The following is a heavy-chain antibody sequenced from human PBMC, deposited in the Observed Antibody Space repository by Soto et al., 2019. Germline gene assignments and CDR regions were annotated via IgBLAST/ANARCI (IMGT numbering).Heavy chain of an antibody. CDR1: GYTFTSYD. Sequence: QVQLVQSGAEVKKPGASVKVSCKASGYTFTSYDINWVRQATGQGLEWMGWMNPNSGNTGYAQKFKGRVTMTRNTSISTTYMGMRSLRSEDTAVYYCERGSRGDRFDTWGQGTLVTVSS. CDR3: ERGSRGDRFDT. D-gene: IGHD3-10*01. CDR2: MNPNSGNT. J-gene: IGHJ5*02. V-gene: IGHV1-8*01.